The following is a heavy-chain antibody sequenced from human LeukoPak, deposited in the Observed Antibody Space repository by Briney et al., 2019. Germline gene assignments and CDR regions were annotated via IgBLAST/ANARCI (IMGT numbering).Heavy chain of an antibody. V-gene: IGHV3-30*02. J-gene: IGHJ4*02. CDR3: AKGPYDSSGYYFDY. CDR2: IRYDGSNK. D-gene: IGHD3-22*01. CDR1: GFTFSNYG. Sequence: GGSLRLSCGASGFTFSNYGMHWVRQAPGKGLEWVAFIRYDGSNKYYADSVKGRFTISRDNSKNTLYLQMNSLRAEDAAVYYCAKGPYDSSGYYFDYWGQGTLVTVSS.